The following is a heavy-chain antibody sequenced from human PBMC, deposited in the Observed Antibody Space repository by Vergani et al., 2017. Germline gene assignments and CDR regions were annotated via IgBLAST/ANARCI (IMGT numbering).Heavy chain of an antibody. D-gene: IGHD4/OR15-4a*01. V-gene: IGHV4-39*01. Sequence: QLQLQESGPGLLKPSETLSLTCSVSGTSISGSSDYWGWIRQPPGKGLEWIGSIFYTGTSYYNPSLESRATNSVDTSKNQFSLKLKSVTAADTAVYYCARGNDHGTYNPPLDPWGPGTRVTVSS. J-gene: IGHJ5*02. CDR2: IFYTGTS. CDR3: ARGNDHGTYNPPLDP. CDR1: GTSISGSSDY.